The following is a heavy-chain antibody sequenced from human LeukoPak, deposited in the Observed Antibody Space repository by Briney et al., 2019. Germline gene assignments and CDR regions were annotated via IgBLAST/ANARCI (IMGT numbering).Heavy chain of an antibody. Sequence: SVKVSCKASEGTFSSYAISWVRQAPGQGLEWMGGIIPIFGTANYAQKFQGRVTITTDESTSTAYMELSSLRSEDTAVYYCARDKARHDSSGYYSAWGQGTLVTVSS. J-gene: IGHJ5*02. D-gene: IGHD3-22*01. CDR3: ARDKARHDSSGYYSA. CDR1: EGTFSSYA. V-gene: IGHV1-69*05. CDR2: IIPIFGTA.